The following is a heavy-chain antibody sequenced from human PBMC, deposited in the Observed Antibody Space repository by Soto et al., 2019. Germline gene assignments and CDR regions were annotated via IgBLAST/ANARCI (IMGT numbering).Heavy chain of an antibody. J-gene: IGHJ2*01. Sequence: QVQLVQSGAEVKKPGSSVKVSCKASGGTFSSYAISWVRQAPGQGLEWMGGIIPIFGTANYAQKFQGRVTITADESTSTAYMELSSLRSEDTAVYYCAGDSETYYYDSSGYWIYWYFDLWGRGTLVTVSS. CDR1: GGTFSSYA. V-gene: IGHV1-69*12. CDR2: IIPIFGTA. D-gene: IGHD3-22*01. CDR3: AGDSETYYYDSSGYWIYWYFDL.